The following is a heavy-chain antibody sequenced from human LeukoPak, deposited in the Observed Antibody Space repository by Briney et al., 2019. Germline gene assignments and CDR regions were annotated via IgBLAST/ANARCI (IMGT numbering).Heavy chain of an antibody. Sequence: ASVKVSCKASGGTFSSYAISWVRQAPGQGLEWMGGIIPIFGTANYAQKFQGRVTITTDESTSTAYMELSSLRSEDTAVYYRARDGSPYYDILPGQGNWFDPWGQGTLVTVSS. CDR1: GGTFSSYA. CDR3: ARDGSPYYDILPGQGNWFDP. V-gene: IGHV1-69*05. J-gene: IGHJ5*02. CDR2: IIPIFGTA. D-gene: IGHD3-9*01.